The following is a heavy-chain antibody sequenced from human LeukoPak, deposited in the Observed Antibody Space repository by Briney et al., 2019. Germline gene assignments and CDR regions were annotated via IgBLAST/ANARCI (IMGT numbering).Heavy chain of an antibody. CDR2: INHSGST. J-gene: IGHJ4*02. CDR1: GGSFSGYY. CDR3: ARGLPVFY. Sequence: SETLSLTXAVYGGSFSGYYWSWIRQPPGKGLEWIGEINHSGSTNYNPSLKSRVTISVDTSKNQFSLKLSSVTAADTAVYYCARGLPVFYWGQGTLVTVSS. V-gene: IGHV4-34*01.